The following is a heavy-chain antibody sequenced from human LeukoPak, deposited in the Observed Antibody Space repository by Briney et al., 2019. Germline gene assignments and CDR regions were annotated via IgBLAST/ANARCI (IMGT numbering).Heavy chain of an antibody. J-gene: IGHJ5*02. D-gene: IGHD3-16*01. V-gene: IGHV4-4*07. CDR2: IYTSGST. CDR3: ARGGTMGNANWFDP. CDR1: GGSISSYY. Sequence: SETLSLTCTVSGGSISSYYWSWIRQPAGKGLEWIGRIYTSGSTNYNPSLKNRVTMSVDTSKNQFSLKLSSVTAADTAMYYCARGGTMGNANWFDPWGQGTLVTVSS.